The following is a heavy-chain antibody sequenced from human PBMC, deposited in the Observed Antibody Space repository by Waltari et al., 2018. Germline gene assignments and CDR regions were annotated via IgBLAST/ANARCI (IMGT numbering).Heavy chain of an antibody. D-gene: IGHD3-10*01. J-gene: IGHJ4*02. V-gene: IGHV3-48*03. CDR3: ARDLRLSGIHFDH. Sequence: GLEWISYIGTSENQNTIYYGDSVKGRFTISRDNAKNSLYLQMNSLRAEDTAIYYCARDLRLSGIHFDHWGQGTLVIVSA. CDR2: IGTSENQNTI.